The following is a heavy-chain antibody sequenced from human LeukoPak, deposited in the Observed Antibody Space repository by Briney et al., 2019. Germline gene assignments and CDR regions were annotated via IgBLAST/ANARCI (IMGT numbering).Heavy chain of an antibody. CDR3: AREAGTGDRWYFDL. Sequence: GGSLRLSCAASGFTFSSYSMNWVRQAPGKGLEWVSAISGGGGSTFYADSVKGRFTISRDNAKNSLFLQMNSLRAEDTAVYYCAREAGTGDRWYFDLWGRGTLVTVPS. CDR2: ISGGGGST. D-gene: IGHD7-27*01. J-gene: IGHJ2*01. CDR1: GFTFSSYS. V-gene: IGHV3-21*01.